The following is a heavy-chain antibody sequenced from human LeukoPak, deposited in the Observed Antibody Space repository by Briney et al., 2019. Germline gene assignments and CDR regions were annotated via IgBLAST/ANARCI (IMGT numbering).Heavy chain of an antibody. V-gene: IGHV4-61*02. CDR2: IYTSGST. D-gene: IGHD6-19*01. CDR1: GGSISSGSYY. Sequence: SQTLSLTCTVSGGSISSGSYYWSWIRQPAGKGLEWIGRIYTSGSTNYNPSLKSRVTISVDTSKNQFSLKLSSVTAADTAVYYCARGQQQWLTLDYWGQGTLVTVSS. J-gene: IGHJ4*02. CDR3: ARGQQQWLTLDY.